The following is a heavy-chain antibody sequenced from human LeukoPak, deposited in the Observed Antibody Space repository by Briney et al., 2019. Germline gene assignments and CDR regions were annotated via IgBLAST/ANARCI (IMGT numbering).Heavy chain of an antibody. V-gene: IGHV1-2*04. CDR2: INPNSGGT. CDR3: ARGKDIVATIPPHFDY. J-gene: IGHJ4*02. Sequence: ASVKVSCKASGYTFTGYYMHWVRQAPGQGLEWMGWINPNSGGTNYAQKFQGWVTMTRDTSISTAYMELSRLRSDDTAVYYCARGKDIVATIPPHFDYWGQGTLVTVSS. CDR1: GYTFTGYY. D-gene: IGHD5-12*01.